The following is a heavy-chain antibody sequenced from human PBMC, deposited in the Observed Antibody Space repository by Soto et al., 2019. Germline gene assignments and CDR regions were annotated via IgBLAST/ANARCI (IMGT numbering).Heavy chain of an antibody. J-gene: IGHJ4*02. D-gene: IGHD3-10*01. Sequence: QVQLVQSGVEVKKPGSSVKVSCTASGGTFNSYTLNWVRQAPGQRLEWVGRVNPIVGMSSSASKFQGRVTMTAAKSTSTAYMVLTGLKSEDTALYYCATSYGSGSTHFDSWGQGTLVTVSS. CDR2: VNPIVGMS. CDR1: GGTFNSYT. CDR3: ATSYGSGSTHFDS. V-gene: IGHV1-69*02.